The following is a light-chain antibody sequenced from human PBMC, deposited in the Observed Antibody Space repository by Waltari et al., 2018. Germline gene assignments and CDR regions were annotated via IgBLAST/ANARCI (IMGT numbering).Light chain of an antibody. CDR1: SVVHYNS. CDR3: CTYESRYTFEIL. V-gene: IGLV2-11*01. CDR2: DDN. Sequence: QSALTQPRSVSGSPGQSVTISCTGTSVVHYNSVSWYQQHPGKAPKLMIYDDNKRPSGVPDRFSASKSADTASLTISGLQADDEADYYCCTYESRYTFEILFGGGTKLTVL. J-gene: IGLJ2*01.